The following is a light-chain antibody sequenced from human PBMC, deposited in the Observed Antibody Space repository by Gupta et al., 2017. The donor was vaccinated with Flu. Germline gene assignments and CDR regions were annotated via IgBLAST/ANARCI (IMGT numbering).Light chain of an antibody. J-gene: IGKJ5*01. CDR2: QAS. CDR1: ESVSFLGINL. V-gene: IGKV7-3*01. CDR3: RQSKNFPPIT. Sequence: IVLTQSPPYLAVSPGPRATITCRASESVSFLGINLICWYQQKPGQPPKLLIYQASNKDTGVPARFSGSGCGTDFSLTINTGEANDTADYYCRQSKNFPPITFGQGTQLEIK.